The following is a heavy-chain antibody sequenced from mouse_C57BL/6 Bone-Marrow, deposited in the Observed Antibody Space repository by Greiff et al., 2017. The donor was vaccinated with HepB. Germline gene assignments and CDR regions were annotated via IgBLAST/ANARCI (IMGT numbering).Heavy chain of an antibody. CDR1: GYTFTSYW. V-gene: IGHV1-64*01. CDR2: IHPNSGST. CDR3: GRGGLGPYFDY. D-gene: IGHD4-1*01. J-gene: IGHJ2*01. Sequence: QVQLQQPGAELVKPGASVKLSCKASGYTFTSYWMHWVKQRPGQGLEWIGMIHPNSGSTNYNEKFKSKATLTVDKSSSTAYMQLSSLTSEDSAVYYCGRGGLGPYFDYWGQGTTLTVSS.